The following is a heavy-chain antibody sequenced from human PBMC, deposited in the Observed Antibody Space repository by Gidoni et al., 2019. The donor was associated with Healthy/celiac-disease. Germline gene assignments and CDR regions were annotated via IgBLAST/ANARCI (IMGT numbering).Heavy chain of an antibody. CDR1: GGSFSGYY. CDR2: INHSGST. D-gene: IGHD2-2*01. V-gene: IGHV4-34*01. Sequence: QVQLQQWGAGLLKPSETLSLTCAVYGGSFSGYYWSWIRQPPGKGLEWIGEINHSGSTNYNPSLKSRVTISVDTSKNQFSLKLSSVTAADTAVYYCARGPPPLYCSSTSCYPSVFWYWGQGTLVTVSS. CDR3: ARGPPPLYCSSTSCYPSVFWY. J-gene: IGHJ4*02.